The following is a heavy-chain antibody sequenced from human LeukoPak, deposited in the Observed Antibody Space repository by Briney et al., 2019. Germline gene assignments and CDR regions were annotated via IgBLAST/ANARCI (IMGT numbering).Heavy chain of an antibody. J-gene: IGHJ4*02. V-gene: IGHV1-2*02. CDR3: ARDWEQGYVLLWFGELPDY. D-gene: IGHD3-10*01. Sequence: ASVKVSCKASGYTFTGYYMHWVRQAPGQGLEWMGWINPNSGGTNYARKFQGRVTMTRDTSISTAYMELSRLRSDDTAVYYCARDWEQGYVLLWFGELPDYWGQGTPVTVSS. CDR1: GYTFTGYY. CDR2: INPNSGGT.